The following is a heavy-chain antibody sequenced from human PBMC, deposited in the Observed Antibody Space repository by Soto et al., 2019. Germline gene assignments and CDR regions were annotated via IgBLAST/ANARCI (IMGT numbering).Heavy chain of an antibody. V-gene: IGHV3-30*04. CDR1: GFTFSNYA. J-gene: IGHJ4*02. D-gene: IGHD1-26*01. CDR3: SRAIRGTYFVFDY. CDR2: ISFDGKNK. Sequence: GGSLRLSCAASGFTFSNYAMHWVRQAPGKGLEWVAVISFDGKNKYYADSVKGRFTISRDNSKNTLYLQMNSLRGEDTAVYFCSRAIRGTYFVFDYWGQGTLVIVSS.